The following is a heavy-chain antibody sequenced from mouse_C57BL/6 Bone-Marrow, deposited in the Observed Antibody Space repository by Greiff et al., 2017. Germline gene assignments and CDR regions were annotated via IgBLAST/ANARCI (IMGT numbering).Heavy chain of an antibody. J-gene: IGHJ1*03. D-gene: IGHD2-12*01. CDR3: TYNWYFDV. CDR1: GYTFTDYE. CDR2: IDPETGGT. Sequence: VQLVESGAELVRPGASVTLSCKASGYTFTDYEMHWVKQTPVHGLEWIGAIDPETGGTAYNQKFKGKAILTADKSSSTAYMELRSLTSEDSAVYYCTYNWYFDVWGTGTTVTVSS. V-gene: IGHV1-15*01.